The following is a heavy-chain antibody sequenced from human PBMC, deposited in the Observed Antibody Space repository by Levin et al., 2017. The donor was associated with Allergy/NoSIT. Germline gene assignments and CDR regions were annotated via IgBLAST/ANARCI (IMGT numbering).Heavy chain of an antibody. CDR3: ARAFNGDYFDY. CDR2: IKQDGSKS. CDR1: AFTFSMFS. J-gene: IGHJ4*02. V-gene: IGHV3-7*02. Sequence: PGGSLRLSCAASAFTFSMFSMSWVRQAPGKGLEWVASIKQDGSKSYYVDSVKGRFTISRDNAKTSLYLQMNSLRAEDTAVYYCARAFNGDYFDYWGQGTLVTVSS. D-gene: IGHD3-10*01.